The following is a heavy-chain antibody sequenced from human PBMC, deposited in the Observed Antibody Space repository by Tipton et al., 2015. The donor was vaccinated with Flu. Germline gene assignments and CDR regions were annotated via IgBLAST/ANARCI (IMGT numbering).Heavy chain of an antibody. CDR2: ISGRDGSS. Sequence: SLRLSCAVSGFSFNNNAMSWVRQAPGKGLEWVSAISGRDGSSHYADSVEGRFIVSTDYSRNTLFLQMNSLRAEDTAVYYCARDGYNYDALFDHWGQGTLVTVSS. J-gene: IGHJ4*02. D-gene: IGHD5-18*01. V-gene: IGHV3-23*01. CDR1: GFSFNNNA. CDR3: ARDGYNYDALFDH.